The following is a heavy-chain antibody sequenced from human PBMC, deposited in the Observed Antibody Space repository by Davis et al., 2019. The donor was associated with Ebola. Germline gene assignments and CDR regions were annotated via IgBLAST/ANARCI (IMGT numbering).Heavy chain of an antibody. V-gene: IGHV1-18*01. Sequence: ASVKVSCKASGYTFSDYGISWVRQAPGQGLEWMGWISAYNGNTNYAQKLQGRVTMTTDTSTSTAYMELRSLRSDDTAVYYCAREEYDFWSGYDYYYYYMDVWGKGTTVTVSS. D-gene: IGHD3-3*01. J-gene: IGHJ6*03. CDR1: GYTFSDYG. CDR3: AREEYDFWSGYDYYYYYMDV. CDR2: ISAYNGNT.